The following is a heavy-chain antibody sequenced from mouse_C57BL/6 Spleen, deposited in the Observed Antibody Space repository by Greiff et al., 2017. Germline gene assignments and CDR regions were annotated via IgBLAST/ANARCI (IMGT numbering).Heavy chain of an antibody. V-gene: IGHV14-4*01. D-gene: IGHD2-1*01. CDR1: GFNIKDDY. J-gene: IGHJ4*01. CDR2: LDPENGDT. Sequence: EVQLKQSGAELVRPGASVKLSCTASGFNIKDDYMHWVKQRPEQGLEWIGWLDPENGDTEYASKFQGTATITADTSSNTAYLQLSSLTSENTAVYYCTRGGNSYAMDYWGQGTSVTVSS. CDR3: TRGGNSYAMDY.